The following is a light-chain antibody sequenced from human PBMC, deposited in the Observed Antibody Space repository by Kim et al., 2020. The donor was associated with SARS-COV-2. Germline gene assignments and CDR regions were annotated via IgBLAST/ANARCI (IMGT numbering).Light chain of an antibody. CDR3: QQYDQWPPT. Sequence: EIVMTQSPVTLSVSPGERATLSCRSSQSVSSYVAWYRQKPGLAPRLLIHGASTRATDIPARVSGSGSGTEFTLTISSLQSEDSAVYYCQQYDQWPPTFGQGTKVDIK. V-gene: IGKV3-15*01. CDR2: GAS. J-gene: IGKJ1*01. CDR1: QSVSSY.